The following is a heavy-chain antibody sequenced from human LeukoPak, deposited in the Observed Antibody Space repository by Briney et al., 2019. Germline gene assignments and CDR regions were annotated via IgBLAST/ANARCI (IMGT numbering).Heavy chain of an antibody. J-gene: IGHJ4*02. Sequence: GGSLRLSCADSGFTFSSYAMHWVRQAPGKGLEWVAVISYDGSNKYYADSVKGRFTISRDNSKNTLYLQMSRLRAEDTAVYYCTKLRGSSDYYGTFDYWGQGTLVTVSS. V-gene: IGHV3-30*04. D-gene: IGHD3-22*01. CDR1: GFTFSSYA. CDR3: TKLRGSSDYYGTFDY. CDR2: ISYDGSNK.